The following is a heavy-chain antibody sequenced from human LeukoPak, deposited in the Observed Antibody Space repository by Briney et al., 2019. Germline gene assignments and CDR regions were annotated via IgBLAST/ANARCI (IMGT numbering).Heavy chain of an antibody. D-gene: IGHD6-6*01. J-gene: IGHJ4*02. CDR2: ISSSSSYI. Sequence: GGSLRLSCAASGFTFSSYSMNWVRQAPGKWLELVSSISSSSSYIYYADSVKGRFTISRDNANNSLYLQMNSLRAEDTAVYYCARDRYSSSSGNDYWGQGALVTVSS. CDR1: GFTFSSYS. CDR3: ARDRYSSSSGNDY. V-gene: IGHV3-21*01.